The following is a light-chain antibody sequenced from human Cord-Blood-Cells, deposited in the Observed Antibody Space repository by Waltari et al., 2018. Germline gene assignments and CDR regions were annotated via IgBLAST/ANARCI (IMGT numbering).Light chain of an antibody. V-gene: IGKV3-11*01. CDR1: QSVSSY. J-gene: IGKJ4*01. Sequence: EIVLTQSPATLSLSPGERAPLSYGASQSVSSYLAWYQQKPGQAPRLLIYDASNRATGIPARFSGSGSGTDFTLTISSLEPEDFAVYYCQQRSNWPRAFGGGTKVEIK. CDR3: QQRSNWPRA. CDR2: DAS.